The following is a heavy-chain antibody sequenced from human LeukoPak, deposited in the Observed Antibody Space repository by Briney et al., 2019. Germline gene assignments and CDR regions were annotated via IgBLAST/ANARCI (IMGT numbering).Heavy chain of an antibody. CDR1: GFTFSSYG. V-gene: IGHV3-30*02. J-gene: IGHJ4*02. CDR3: ANAYCGDCYFLWY. Sequence: GGSLRLSCAASGFTFSSYGMHWVRQAPGKGLEWVAFIRYDGSNKYYADSVKGRFTISRDNSKNTLYLQMNSLRAEDTAVYYCANAYCGDCYFLWYWGQGTLVTVSS. CDR2: IRYDGSNK. D-gene: IGHD2-21*01.